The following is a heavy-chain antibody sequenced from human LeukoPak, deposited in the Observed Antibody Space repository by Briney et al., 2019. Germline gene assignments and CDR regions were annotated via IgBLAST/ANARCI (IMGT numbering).Heavy chain of an antibody. CDR3: ARESKGWARDFNFDY. CDR2: ISYDGSNK. Sequence: GGPLRLSCAASGFTFSSYAMHWVRQAPGKGLEWVAVISYDGSNKYYADSVKGRFTISRDNSKNTLYLQMNSLRAEDTAVYYCARESKGWARDFNFDYWGQGTLVTVSS. D-gene: IGHD6-19*01. J-gene: IGHJ4*02. V-gene: IGHV3-30*04. CDR1: GFTFSSYA.